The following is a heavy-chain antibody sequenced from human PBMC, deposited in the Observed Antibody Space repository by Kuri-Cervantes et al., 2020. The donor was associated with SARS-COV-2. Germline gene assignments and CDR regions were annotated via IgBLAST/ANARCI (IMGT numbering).Heavy chain of an antibody. J-gene: IGHJ6*02. CDR3: ARDLFGGGGYYYGMDV. Sequence: GGSLRLSCSASGFTFNAYSMHWVRQAPGKGLEWVAVISYDGSNKYYADSVKGRFTISRDNSKNTLYLQMNSLRAEDTAVYYCARDLFGGGGYYYGMDVWGQGTTVTVSS. D-gene: IGHD4-23*01. CDR2: ISYDGSNK. V-gene: IGHV3-30-3*01. CDR1: GFTFNAYS.